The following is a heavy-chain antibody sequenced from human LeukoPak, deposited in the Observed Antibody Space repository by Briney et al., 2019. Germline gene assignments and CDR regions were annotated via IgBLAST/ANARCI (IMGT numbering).Heavy chain of an antibody. J-gene: IGHJ6*03. V-gene: IGHV3-23*01. Sequence: PGGSLRLSCAASGFTFSSYAMNWVRQAPGKGLEWVSIISGSGTNTYYADSVKGRFTISRDNSKNTLYLQMNSLRAEDTAVYYCARGLANYSSGWWFVWETETYYYYMDVWGKGTTVTVSS. CDR3: ARGLANYSSGWWFVWETETYYYYMDV. D-gene: IGHD6-19*01. CDR2: ISGSGTNT. CDR1: GFTFSSYA.